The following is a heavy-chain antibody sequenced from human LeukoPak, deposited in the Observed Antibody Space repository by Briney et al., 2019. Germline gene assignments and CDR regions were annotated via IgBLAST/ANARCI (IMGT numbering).Heavy chain of an antibody. CDR3: ARGGVDTAMAAYFDY. V-gene: IGHV4-34*01. CDR2: INHSGST. CDR1: GGSFSGYY. D-gene: IGHD5-18*01. Sequence: SETLSLTCAVYGGSFSGYYWSWIRQPPGKGLEWIGEINHSGSTNYNPSLKSRVTISVDTSKNQFSLKLSSVTAADTAVYYCARGGVDTAMAAYFDYWGQGTLVTVSS. J-gene: IGHJ4*02.